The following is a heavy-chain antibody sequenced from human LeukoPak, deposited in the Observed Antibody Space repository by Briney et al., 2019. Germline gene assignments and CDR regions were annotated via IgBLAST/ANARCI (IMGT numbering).Heavy chain of an antibody. CDR2: ISYDGSNK. CDR3: ARPPFSVVVTAISVYFDY. V-gene: IGHV3-30-3*01. CDR1: GFTLSPYT. J-gene: IGHJ4*02. Sequence: GGSLRLSCAASGFTLSPYTMHWVHRAPGKGLEWVAVISYDGSNKYYADSVKGRFTISRDNSKNTLYLQMNSLRAEDTAVYYCARPPFSVVVTAISVYFDYWGQGTLVTVSS. D-gene: IGHD2-21*02.